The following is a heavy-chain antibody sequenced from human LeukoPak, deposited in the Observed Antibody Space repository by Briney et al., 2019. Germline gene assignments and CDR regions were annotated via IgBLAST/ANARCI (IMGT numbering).Heavy chain of an antibody. J-gene: IGHJ4*02. D-gene: IGHD4-17*01. CDR3: ARQYDYGDYARPSPKRGFDY. CDR1: GYTFTSYG. V-gene: IGHV1-18*01. CDR2: ISAYNGNT. Sequence: ASVKVSCKASGYTFTSYGISWVRPAPGQGLEWMGWISAYNGNTNYAQKLQGRVTMTTDTSTSTAYMELRSLRSDDTAVYYCARQYDYGDYARPSPKRGFDYWGQGTLVTVSS.